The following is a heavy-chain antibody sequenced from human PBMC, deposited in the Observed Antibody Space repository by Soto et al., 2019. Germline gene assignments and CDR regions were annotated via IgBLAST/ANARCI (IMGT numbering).Heavy chain of an antibody. CDR1: GGSINNYW. Sequence: SETLSLTCSVSGGSINNYWWSWIRQPAGKGLEWIGRVYSSGTTDYNPSLNSRATMSVETSKNQFSLKLSSVTAADTAVYYCARDIGSYAYGEGYWGQGIQVTVS. CDR3: ARDIGSYAYGEGY. J-gene: IGHJ4*02. V-gene: IGHV4-4*07. D-gene: IGHD3-10*01. CDR2: VYSSGTT.